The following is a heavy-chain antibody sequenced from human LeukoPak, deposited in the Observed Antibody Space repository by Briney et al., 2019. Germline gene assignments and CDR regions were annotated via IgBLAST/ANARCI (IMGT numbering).Heavy chain of an antibody. D-gene: IGHD3-10*01. CDR2: VWHDGSNK. Sequence: QTGGSLGLSCTAPGFTFSSYAIHWIRQAPGKGLEWVALVWHDGSNKYYADSVKGRFTISRDNSKNTVYLQMNSLRAEDTAVYYCARELFGSGSCPDYWGQGTLVTVSS. CDR1: GFTFSSYA. CDR3: ARELFGSGSCPDY. J-gene: IGHJ4*02. V-gene: IGHV3-33*01.